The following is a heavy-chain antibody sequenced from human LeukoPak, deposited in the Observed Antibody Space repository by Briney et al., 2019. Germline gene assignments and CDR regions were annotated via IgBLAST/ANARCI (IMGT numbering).Heavy chain of an antibody. CDR1: GFTFSSYG. D-gene: IGHD3/OR15-3a*01. CDR2: IWSDGSNK. J-gene: IGHJ4*02. CDR3: AKDFRPFGLRY. Sequence: GGSLRLSCAASGFTFSSYGMHWVRPAPGKGLEGVAFIWSDGSNKYYADSVKGRFTISRDNSKNTLYLQMNSLRAEDTAVYYCAKDFRPFGLRYWGQGTLVTVSS. V-gene: IGHV3-30*02.